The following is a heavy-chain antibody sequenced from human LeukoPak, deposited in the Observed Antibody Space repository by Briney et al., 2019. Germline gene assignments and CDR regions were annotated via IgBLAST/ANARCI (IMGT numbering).Heavy chain of an antibody. CDR2: INGRGGST. V-gene: IGHV3-23*01. CDR1: GFTFSSYA. D-gene: IGHD6-19*01. CDR3: AKAKFSGRYLFDY. J-gene: IGHJ4*02. Sequence: GGSLRRSCAASGFTFSSYAMSWVRQAPGQGLEGWSAINGRGGSTYYADSVKGRFTISRDNSKNTLNLQMNSLRAEDTAVYYCAKAKFSGRYLFDYWGQGTLVTVSS.